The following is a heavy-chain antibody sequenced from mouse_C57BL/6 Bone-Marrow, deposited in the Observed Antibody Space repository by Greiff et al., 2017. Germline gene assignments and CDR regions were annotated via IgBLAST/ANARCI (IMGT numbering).Heavy chain of an antibody. J-gene: IGHJ1*03. D-gene: IGHD1-1*01. CDR3: ARLEFHGSSGDWYFDV. V-gene: IGHV1-85*01. CDR1: GYTFTSYD. CDR2: IYPRDGST. Sequence: QVQLKQSGPELVKPGASVKLSCKASGYTFTSYDINWVKQRPGQGLEWIGWIYPRDGSTKYNEKFKGKATLTVDTSSSTAYMELHGLTSEDSAVYFCARLEFHGSSGDWYFDVWGTGTTVTVSS.